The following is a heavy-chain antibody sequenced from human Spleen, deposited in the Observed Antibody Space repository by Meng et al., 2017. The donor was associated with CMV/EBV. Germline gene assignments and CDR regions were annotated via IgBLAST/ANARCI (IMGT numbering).Heavy chain of an antibody. CDR3: AREAAYKYSSLELIDY. J-gene: IGHJ4*02. CDR2: IKQDGSEK. V-gene: IGHV3-7*01. Sequence: GESLKISCKGSGYSFTSYWIGWVRQMPGKGLEWVANIKQDGSEKYYVDSVKGRFTISRDNAKNSLYLQMNSLRAEDTAVYYCAREAAYKYSSLELIDYWGQGTLVTVSS. CDR1: GYSFTSYW. D-gene: IGHD6-6*01.